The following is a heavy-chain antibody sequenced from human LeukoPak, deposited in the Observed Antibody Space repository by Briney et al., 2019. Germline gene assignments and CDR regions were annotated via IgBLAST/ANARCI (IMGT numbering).Heavy chain of an antibody. CDR3: ARDGDGFYY. CDR1: GFSFSTSW. V-gene: IGHV3-7*01. CDR2: IKHDGSAD. D-gene: IGHD2/OR15-2a*01. J-gene: IGHJ4*02. Sequence: GGSLRLSCAASGFSFSTSWMSWVRQAPGKGLEWVANIKHDGSADYYVDSVKGRFTISKDNAKNSLYLQMNSLRAEDTAVYFCARDGDGFYYWGQGTLVTVS.